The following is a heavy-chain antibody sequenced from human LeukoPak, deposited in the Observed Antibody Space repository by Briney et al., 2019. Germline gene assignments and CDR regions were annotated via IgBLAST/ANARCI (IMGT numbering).Heavy chain of an antibody. V-gene: IGHV4-39*01. CDR3: ARRGGSGRAFDY. J-gene: IGHJ4*02. CDR1: GASISGGTYY. D-gene: IGHD1-26*01. Sequence: SETLSLTCSVSGASISGGTYYWGWIRQPPGKGLEWVVSIYYTGSTYDNPSLKNRVTISVDTSKNQFSLKLSSVTAADTAVYYCARRGGSGRAFDYWGQGTLVTVSS. CDR2: IYYTGST.